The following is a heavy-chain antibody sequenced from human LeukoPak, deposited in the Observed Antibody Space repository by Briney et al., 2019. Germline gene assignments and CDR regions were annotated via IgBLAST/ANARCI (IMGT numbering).Heavy chain of an antibody. CDR1: GGSISSSSYY. Sequence: SETLSLTCTVSGGSISSSSYYWSWIRQPPGKGLEWIGEINHSGSTNYNPSLKSRVTISVDTSKNQFSLKLSSVTAADTAVYYCARVFAGGDFHYFDYWGQGTLVTVSS. CDR2: INHSGST. J-gene: IGHJ4*02. CDR3: ARVFAGGDFHYFDY. D-gene: IGHD4-17*01. V-gene: IGHV4-39*07.